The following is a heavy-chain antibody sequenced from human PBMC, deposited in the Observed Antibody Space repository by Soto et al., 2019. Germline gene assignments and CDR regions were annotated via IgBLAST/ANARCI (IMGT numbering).Heavy chain of an antibody. D-gene: IGHD2-2*01. J-gene: IGHJ4*02. CDR2: INHSGST. CDR1: GGSFSGYY. CDR3: ASEVVPAAGQQINFDY. V-gene: IGHV4-34*01. Sequence: SETLSLTCAVYGGSFSGYYWSWIRQPPGKGLEWIEEINHSGSTNYNPSLKSRVTISVDTSKNQFSLKLSSVTAADTAVYYCASEVVPAAGQQINFDYWGQGTLVTVSS.